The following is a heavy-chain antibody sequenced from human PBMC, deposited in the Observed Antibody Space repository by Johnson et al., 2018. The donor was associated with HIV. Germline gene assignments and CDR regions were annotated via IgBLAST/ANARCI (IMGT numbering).Heavy chain of an antibody. V-gene: IGHV3-66*02. D-gene: IGHD1-1*01. CDR1: GFTFSSYW. CDR2: IYSGGST. Sequence: VHLVESGGGLVQPGGSLRLSCAASGFTFSSYWMSWVRQAPGKGLEWVSVIYSGGSTYYADSVKGRFTISRDNSKNTVYLQMNRLRAEDTAVYYCARDRAKVDDPNDAFDIWGQGTVVTVSS. J-gene: IGHJ3*02. CDR3: ARDRAKVDDPNDAFDI.